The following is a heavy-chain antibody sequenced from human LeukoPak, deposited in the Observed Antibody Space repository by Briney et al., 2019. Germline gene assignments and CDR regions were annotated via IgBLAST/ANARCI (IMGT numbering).Heavy chain of an antibody. D-gene: IGHD2-15*01. Sequence: GGSLRLSCAASGFTFSSYSMNWVRQAPGKGLEWVSSISSSSYIYYADSVKGRFTISRDNAKNSLYLQMNSLRAEDTAVYYCVRLQPDRTLGYCSGGSCYYIDYWGQGTLVTVSS. V-gene: IGHV3-21*01. CDR3: VRLQPDRTLGYCSGGSCYYIDY. CDR2: ISSSSYI. CDR1: GFTFSSYS. J-gene: IGHJ4*02.